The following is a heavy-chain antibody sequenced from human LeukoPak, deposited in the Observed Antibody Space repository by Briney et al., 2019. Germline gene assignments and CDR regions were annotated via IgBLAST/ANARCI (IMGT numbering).Heavy chain of an antibody. CDR1: GFTFSSYS. D-gene: IGHD3-10*01. J-gene: IGHJ4*02. CDR3: ASLELLWFGELSPDY. V-gene: IGHV3-21*01. Sequence: GGSLRLSRAASGFTFSSYSMNWVRQAPGKGLEWVSSISSSSSYIYYADSVKGRFTISRDNAKNSLYLQMNSLRAEDTAVYYCASLELLWFGELSPDYWGQGTLVTVSS. CDR2: ISSSSSYI.